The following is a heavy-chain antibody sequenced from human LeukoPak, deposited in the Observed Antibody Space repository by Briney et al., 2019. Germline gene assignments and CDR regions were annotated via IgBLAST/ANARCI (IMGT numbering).Heavy chain of an antibody. CDR1: GFTFISYW. D-gene: IGHD3-9*01. V-gene: IGHV3-7*03. CDR2: IKKDGSEK. J-gene: IGHJ5*02. Sequence: PGGALRLSCAASGFTFISYWMSGVRQAPGKGLEGVGNIKKDGSEKYYVDSVKGRFTISRDNAKNSLYLQMNSLRAEDTAVYYCAKDSRVLRYFDWFVDVDCWFDPWGQGTLVTVSS. CDR3: AKDSRVLRYFDWFVDVDCWFDP.